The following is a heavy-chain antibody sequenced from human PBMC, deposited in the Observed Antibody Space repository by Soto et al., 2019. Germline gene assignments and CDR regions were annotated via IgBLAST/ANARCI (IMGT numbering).Heavy chain of an antibody. CDR1: GYTFTGYY. D-gene: IGHD5-12*01. CDR2: INPNSGGT. V-gene: IGHV1-2*02. Sequence: ASVKVSCKASGYTFTGYYMHWVRQAPGQGLAWMGWINPNSGGTNYAQKFQGRVTMTRDTSISTAYMELSRLRSDDTAVYYCARVGLEMATVDYWGQGTLVTVSS. J-gene: IGHJ4*02. CDR3: ARVGLEMATVDY.